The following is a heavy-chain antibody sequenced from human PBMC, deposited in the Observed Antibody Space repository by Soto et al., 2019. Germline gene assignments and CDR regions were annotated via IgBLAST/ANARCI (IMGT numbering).Heavy chain of an antibody. CDR2: ISYDGSNK. J-gene: IGHJ4*02. CDR3: ARAMSGLLPFDY. CDR1: GFTFSSYA. D-gene: IGHD3-22*01. V-gene: IGHV3-30-3*01. Sequence: PGGSLRLSCAASGFTFSSYAMHWVRQAPGKGLEWVAVISYDGSNKYYADSVKGRFTISRDNSKNTLYLQMNSLRAEDTAVYYGARAMSGLLPFDYWRQRTMVTVSS.